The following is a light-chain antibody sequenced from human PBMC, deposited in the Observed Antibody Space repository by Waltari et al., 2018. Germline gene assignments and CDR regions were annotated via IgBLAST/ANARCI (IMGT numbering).Light chain of an antibody. CDR2: DAS. CDR1: QSISSW. V-gene: IGKV1-5*01. J-gene: IGKJ1*01. Sequence: DIQMTQSPSTLSASVGDRVTLTCRASQSISSWLAWYQQKPGKAPKLLIYDASSLESGVPSRFSGSGSGTEFTLTISSLQPDESATYWCQTYNNYGTFGQGTKVEI. CDR3: QTYNNYGT.